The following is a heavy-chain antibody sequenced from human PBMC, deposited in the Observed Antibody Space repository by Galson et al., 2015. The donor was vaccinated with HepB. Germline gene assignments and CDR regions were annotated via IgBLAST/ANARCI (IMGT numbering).Heavy chain of an antibody. D-gene: IGHD3-22*01. V-gene: IGHV1-2*02. CDR3: ARGVTYYCDGGGPREGGY. Sequence: SVKVSCKASGYTFTGYYMHWVRQAPGQGLEWMGWINPNSGGTNYAQKFQGRVTMNRDTSISTAYMELSRLRSDDTAVYYCARGVTYYCDGGGPREGGYWGQGSLVTVSS. J-gene: IGHJ4*02. CDR1: GYTFTGYY. CDR2: INPNSGGT.